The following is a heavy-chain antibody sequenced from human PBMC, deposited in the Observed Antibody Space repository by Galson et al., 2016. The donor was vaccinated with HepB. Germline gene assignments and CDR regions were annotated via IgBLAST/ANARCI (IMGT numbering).Heavy chain of an antibody. D-gene: IGHD6-13*01. CDR2: ISSSGDST. V-gene: IGHV3-23*01. CDR1: GFTFSNYA. Sequence: SLRLSCAASGFTFSNYAMSWVRQAPGKGLEWVSGISSSGDSTYYADSVKSRVAISRDNSKDTLYLEMNSLRDGDTAFYYCAKGRSAIAAAGLNYWGQGTLVTVSS. CDR3: AKGRSAIAAAGLNY. J-gene: IGHJ4*02.